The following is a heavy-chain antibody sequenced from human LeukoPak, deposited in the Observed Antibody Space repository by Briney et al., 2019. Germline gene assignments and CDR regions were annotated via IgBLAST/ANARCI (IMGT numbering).Heavy chain of an antibody. Sequence: SETLSLTCTVSGGSISGYYWSWIRQPPGQGLEWIAYIHSNGYTNYNPSLKSRVTISVDTSKNQISLKVTSVTAADTAMYYCTKREGPMSGSYDYFDPWARGPWSPS. D-gene: IGHD1-26*01. CDR2: IHSNGYT. CDR3: TKREGPMSGSYDYFDP. J-gene: IGHJ5*02. V-gene: IGHV4-4*09. CDR1: GGSISGYY.